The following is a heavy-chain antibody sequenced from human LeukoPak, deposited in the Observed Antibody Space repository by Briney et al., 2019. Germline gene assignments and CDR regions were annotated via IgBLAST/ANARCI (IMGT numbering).Heavy chain of an antibody. D-gene: IGHD6-13*01. CDR1: GGSTSSGSYY. CDR2: IYTSGTT. V-gene: IGHV4-61*02. CDR3: VREGGGSGWYNWFDP. J-gene: IGHJ5*02. Sequence: PSQTLSLTCTVSGGSTSSGSYYWSWIRQPAGKGLELIGRIYTSGTTDYSPFLKSRVTISLDTSKNQLSLKLTSVTAADTAMYYCVREGGGSGWYNWFDPWGQGTLVTVSS.